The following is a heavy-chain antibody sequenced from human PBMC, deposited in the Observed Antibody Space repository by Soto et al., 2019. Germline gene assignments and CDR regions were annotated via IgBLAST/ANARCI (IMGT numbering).Heavy chain of an antibody. J-gene: IGHJ3*02. CDR2: IYYSGST. Sequence: PSETLSLTCAVSGASIDTGDYFWSWIRQHPGKGLEWIGYIYYSGSTYYNPSLKSRLTISRDQSKNHFSLNLISVTAADSAVYSCARVKSSTPVCTLHTWGQGTRVTVSS. V-gene: IGHV4-31*11. CDR1: GASIDTGDYF. D-gene: IGHD2-8*01. CDR3: ARVKSSTPVCTLHT.